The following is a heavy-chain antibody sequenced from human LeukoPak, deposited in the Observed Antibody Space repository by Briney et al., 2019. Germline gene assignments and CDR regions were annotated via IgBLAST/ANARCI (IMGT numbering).Heavy chain of an antibody. V-gene: IGHV3-33*01. CDR3: ARGSDGYKYYFDY. D-gene: IGHD5-24*01. CDR2: IWYDGSNK. J-gene: IGHJ4*02. CDR1: GFTFSSYG. Sequence: GGSLRLSCAASGFTFSSYGMHWVRQAPGKGLEWVAVIWYDGSNKYYADSVKGRFTISRDNSKNTLYLQMNSLRAEDTAVYYCARGSDGYKYYFDYWGQGTLVTVSS.